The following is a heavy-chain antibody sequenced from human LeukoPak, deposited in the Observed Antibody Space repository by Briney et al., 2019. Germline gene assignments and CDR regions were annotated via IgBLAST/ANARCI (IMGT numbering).Heavy chain of an antibody. J-gene: IGHJ4*02. CDR3: ARAPAVGWFDY. D-gene: IGHD2-2*01. Sequence: ASVKVSCKASGYTFTSYDINWVRQATGQGLEWMGWMNPNSGNTNYAQKLQGRVTMTTDTSTSTAYMELRSLRSDDTAVYYCARAPAVGWFDYWSQGTLVTVSS. V-gene: IGHV1-18*01. CDR1: GYTFTSYD. CDR2: MNPNSGNT.